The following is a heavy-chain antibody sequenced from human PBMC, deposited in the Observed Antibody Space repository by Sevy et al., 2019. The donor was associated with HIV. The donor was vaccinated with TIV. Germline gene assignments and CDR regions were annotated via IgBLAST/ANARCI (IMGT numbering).Heavy chain of an antibody. CDR2: IYHTGST. Sequence: SETLSLTCTVSGGSISAKNYFWGWIRQPPGKGLEWIGGIYHTGSTYHSPSLQSRVGISLDTSKKLFSVKLSAVTAADTAVYFCSRHACKHGYRPSYFDSWSHGTLVTVSS. CDR3: SRHACKHGYRPSYFDS. CDR1: GGSISAKNYF. V-gene: IGHV4-39*01. D-gene: IGHD5-18*01. J-gene: IGHJ4*01.